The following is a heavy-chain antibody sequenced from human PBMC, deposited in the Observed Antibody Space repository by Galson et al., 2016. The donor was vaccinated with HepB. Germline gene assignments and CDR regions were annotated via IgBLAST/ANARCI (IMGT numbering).Heavy chain of an antibody. V-gene: IGHV4-38-2*01. CDR1: GDSITSDSW. Sequence: SETLSLTCAVSGDSITSDSWWSWIRQSPGKGLEWIGSIYHGGSTYYNPSLKSRVTISVDTSKNQFSLRLNSVTAADTAVYYCSSRGIEMTPIVRPVDYWGQGTLVIVSS. CDR2: IYHGGST. J-gene: IGHJ4*02. D-gene: IGHD5-24*01. CDR3: SSRGIEMTPIVRPVDY.